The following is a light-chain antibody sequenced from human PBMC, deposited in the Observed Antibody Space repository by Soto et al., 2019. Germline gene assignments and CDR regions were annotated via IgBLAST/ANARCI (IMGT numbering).Light chain of an antibody. CDR2: EVS. CDR1: GSDVGSYKY. J-gene: IGLJ1*01. CDR3: SSYTSISSLGV. Sequence: QSALTQPASVSGFPGQSITISCTGTGSDVGSYKYVSWYQQHPGKAPKLIIFEVSNRPSGVSDRFSGSKSGNRASLTISGLQAEDEADYYCSSYTSISSLGVFGTGTKVTVL. V-gene: IGLV2-14*01.